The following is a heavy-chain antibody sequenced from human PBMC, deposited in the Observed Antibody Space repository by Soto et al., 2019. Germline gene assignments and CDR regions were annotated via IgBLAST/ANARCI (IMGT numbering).Heavy chain of an antibody. D-gene: IGHD3-9*01. J-gene: IGHJ6*02. CDR2: ISAYNGNT. CDR3: ARDLKGEDPYYYYYGMDL. V-gene: IGHV1-18*01. Sequence: QVQLVQSGAEVKKPGASVKVSCKASGYTFTSYGISWVRQAPGQGREWMGWISAYNGNTNYAQKLQGRVTMTTDTTTSTAYMELRSLRSDDTAVYYCARDLKGEDPYYYYYGMDLWGQGTTVTVSS. CDR1: GYTFTSYG.